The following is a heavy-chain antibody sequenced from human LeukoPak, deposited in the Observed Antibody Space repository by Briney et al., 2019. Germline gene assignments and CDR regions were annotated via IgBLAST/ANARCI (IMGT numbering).Heavy chain of an antibody. V-gene: IGHV3-30-3*01. Sequence: GGSLRLSCAASGFTFTNYALHWVRQAPGKGLEWVAVMSYGGANEYYADSVKGRFTISRDDSKNTLYLQMNSLRTEDTAIYYCTRDFRIVVTDYWGQGTLVTVSP. CDR2: MSYGGANE. D-gene: IGHD1-26*01. J-gene: IGHJ4*02. CDR1: GFTFTNYA. CDR3: TRDFRIVVTDY.